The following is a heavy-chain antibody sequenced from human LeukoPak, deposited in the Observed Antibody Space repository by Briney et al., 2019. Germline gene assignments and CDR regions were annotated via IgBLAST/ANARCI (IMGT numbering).Heavy chain of an antibody. D-gene: IGHD4-17*01. CDR3: ARDLYGDYGIGRHYYYYMDV. Sequence: PSETLSLTCAVYGGSFSGYYWSWIRQPPGKGLEWIGEINHSGSTYYNPSLKSRVTISVDTSKNQFSLKLSSVTAADTAVYYCARDLYGDYGIGRHYYYYMDVWGKGTTVTVSS. J-gene: IGHJ6*03. CDR1: GGSFSGYY. CDR2: INHSGST. V-gene: IGHV4-34*01.